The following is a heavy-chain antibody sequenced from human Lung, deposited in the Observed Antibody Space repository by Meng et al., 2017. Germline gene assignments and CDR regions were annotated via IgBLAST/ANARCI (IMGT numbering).Heavy chain of an antibody. D-gene: IGHD4-11*01. Sequence: HVEVPEVGAALLKLLGTLSVACFASCGSFSDYYWRGIRQPPGKGLEWIGEINHSGSTNYNPSLESRATISVDTSENNLSLKLSSVTAADSAVYYCARGPTTMANDFDYWGQGTLVTVSS. CDR2: INHSGST. CDR3: ARGPTTMANDFDY. CDR1: CGSFSDYY. J-gene: IGHJ4*02. V-gene: IGHV4-34*01.